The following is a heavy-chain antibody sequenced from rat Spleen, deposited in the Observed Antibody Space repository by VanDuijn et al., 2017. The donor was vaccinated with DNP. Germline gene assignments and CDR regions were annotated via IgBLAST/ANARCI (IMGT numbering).Heavy chain of an antibody. Sequence: EVQLVASGGGLVQPGRSLKLSCAASGFTFCKYGMAWVRQTPTKGLEWVAALSFDGSSTYYRDSVKGRFTISRDNAKSTLYLQMDSLRSEDTATYYCARQAGHDYFDYWGQGVMVTVSS. V-gene: IGHV5-29*01. J-gene: IGHJ2*01. CDR2: LSFDGSST. CDR3: ARQAGHDYFDY. CDR1: GFTFCKYG.